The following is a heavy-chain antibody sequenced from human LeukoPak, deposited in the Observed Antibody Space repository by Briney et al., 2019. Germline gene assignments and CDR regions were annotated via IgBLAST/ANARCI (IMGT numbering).Heavy chain of an antibody. D-gene: IGHD5-12*01. CDR3: ARGKVATISNYRYYMDV. V-gene: IGHV1-69*06. Sequence: ASVKVSCKASGGTFSSYAISWVRQAPGQGLEWMGGIIPIFGTANYAQKFQGRVTITADKSTSTAYMELSSLRSEDTAVYYCARGKVATISNYRYYMDVWGKGTTVTVSS. CDR1: GGTFSSYA. J-gene: IGHJ6*03. CDR2: IIPIFGTA.